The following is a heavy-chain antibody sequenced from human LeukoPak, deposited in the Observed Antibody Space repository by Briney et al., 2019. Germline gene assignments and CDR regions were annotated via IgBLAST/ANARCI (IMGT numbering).Heavy chain of an antibody. J-gene: IGHJ4*02. D-gene: IGHD3-10*01. Sequence: GGSLRLSCAASGFTFSSYAMSWVRQAPGKGLEWVSAISGSGGSTYYADSVKGRFTISRDNSKNTLYLQMNSLRAEDTAVYYCAKGVDYGSGSYSDYWGQGTLVTVSS. CDR3: AKGVDYGSGSYSDY. CDR1: GFTFSSYA. CDR2: ISGSGGST. V-gene: IGHV3-23*01.